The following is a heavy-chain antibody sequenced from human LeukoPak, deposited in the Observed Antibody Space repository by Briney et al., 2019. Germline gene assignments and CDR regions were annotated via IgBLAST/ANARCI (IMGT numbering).Heavy chain of an antibody. Sequence: SETLSLTCTVSGGSISSYYWSWIRQPPGKGLEWIGYIYYSGSTNYNPSLESRVTISVDTSKNQFSLKLSSVTAADSAVYYCARAHGYGDYYWFDPWGQGTLVTVSS. CDR3: ARAHGYGDYYWFDP. V-gene: IGHV4-59*01. CDR1: GGSISSYY. D-gene: IGHD4-17*01. J-gene: IGHJ5*02. CDR2: IYYSGST.